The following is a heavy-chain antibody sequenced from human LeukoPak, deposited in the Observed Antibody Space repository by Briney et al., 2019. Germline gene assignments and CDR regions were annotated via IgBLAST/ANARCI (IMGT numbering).Heavy chain of an antibody. CDR1: GGSISSKSYY. Sequence: RLETQSLTCTVSGGSISSKSYYWGWIRQSPGKGLEWIGSIYDSGSTYYNPSLQTRVTISVHTSKNQFSLKLSSVTAADTALYYCARGYYDVLTGHPKNFDYWDQGILVTASS. J-gene: IGHJ4*02. V-gene: IGHV4-39*01. D-gene: IGHD3-9*01. CDR2: IYDSGST. CDR3: ARGYYDVLTGHPKNFDY.